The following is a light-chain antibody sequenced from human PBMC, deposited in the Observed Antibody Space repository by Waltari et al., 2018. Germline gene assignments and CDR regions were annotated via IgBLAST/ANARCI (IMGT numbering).Light chain of an antibody. V-gene: IGKV1-9*01. CDR3: QDLHDYPV. CDR1: QGISSN. Sequence: IQLTQSPSSLSASVGDRVTITCRASQGISSNLAWYQQKPGKAPELLIFAASTLQSGVPSRFSGSGSGTDFTLTISSLQPEDFATYYCQDLHDYPVFGPGTKVDIK. J-gene: IGKJ3*01. CDR2: AAS.